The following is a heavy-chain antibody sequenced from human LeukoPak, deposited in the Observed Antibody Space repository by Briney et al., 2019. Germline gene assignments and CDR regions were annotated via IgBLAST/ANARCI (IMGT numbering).Heavy chain of an antibody. D-gene: IGHD2-2*01. J-gene: IGHJ4*02. CDR3: AKDQRCSSTSCYGSFDY. CDR1: GFTFSNYA. CDR2: ISGSGGST. V-gene: IGHV3-23*01. Sequence: GGSLRLSCAASGFTFSNYAMSWVRQAPGKGLEWVSIISGSGGSTYYGDSVKDRLTISRDNSKNTLYLQMNSLRAEDTAVYYCAKDQRCSSTSCYGSFDYWGQGTLVTVSS.